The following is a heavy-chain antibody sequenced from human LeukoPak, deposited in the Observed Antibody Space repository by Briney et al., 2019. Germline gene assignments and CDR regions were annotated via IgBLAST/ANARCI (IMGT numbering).Heavy chain of an antibody. D-gene: IGHD3-10*01. V-gene: IGHV3-74*01. Sequence: QAGGSLRLSCAASGFTFSDYWIHWVRQAPGKGLVWVSRINTDGSITNYADSVKGRFSISRDNAMNTLYLQMSSLRAEDTAVYYCARDRGPRTGFMVREAYDYWGQGTLVTVSS. CDR3: ARDRGPRTGFMVREAYDY. CDR2: INTDGSIT. CDR1: GFTFSDYW. J-gene: IGHJ4*02.